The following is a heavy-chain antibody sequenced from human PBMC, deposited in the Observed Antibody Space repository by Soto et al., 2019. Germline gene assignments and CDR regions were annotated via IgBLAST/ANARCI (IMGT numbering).Heavy chain of an antibody. Sequence: QVQLQESGPGLVKPSQTLSLTCTVSGGSISSGDYYWSWIRQHPGKGLEWSGYIYYSGSTYYNPSLKSRVTISVDTSKNQFPLKLSSVTAADKAVYYCARWWSGSRQGFDPWGQGTLVTVSS. J-gene: IGHJ5*02. CDR1: GGSISSGDYY. CDR2: IYYSGST. CDR3: ARWWSGSRQGFDP. D-gene: IGHD3-3*01. V-gene: IGHV4-31*03.